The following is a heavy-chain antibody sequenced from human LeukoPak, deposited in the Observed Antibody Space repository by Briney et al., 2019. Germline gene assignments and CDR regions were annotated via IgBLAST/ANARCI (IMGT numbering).Heavy chain of an antibody. Sequence: GGSLRLSCAASGFTFSSYSMNWVRQAPGKGLGWVSSISSSSSYIYYADSVKGRFTISRDNAKNSLYLQMNSLRAEDTAVYYCARECVDTAMDEAFDIWGQGTMVTVSS. D-gene: IGHD5-18*01. CDR2: ISSSSSYI. J-gene: IGHJ3*02. V-gene: IGHV3-21*01. CDR1: GFTFSSYS. CDR3: ARECVDTAMDEAFDI.